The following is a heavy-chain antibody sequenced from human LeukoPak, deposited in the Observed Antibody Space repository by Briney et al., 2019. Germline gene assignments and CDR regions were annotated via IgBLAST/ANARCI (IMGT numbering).Heavy chain of an antibody. D-gene: IGHD2-21*02. Sequence: GGSLRLSCAASGFTFSSYEMNWVRQAPGKGLEWVSYISSSGSTIYYADSVKGRFTISRDNAKNSLYLQMNSLRAEDTAVYYCTMAYCGGDCYSSFFGYWGQGTLVTVSS. CDR1: GFTFSSYE. CDR3: TMAYCGGDCYSSFFGY. CDR2: ISSSGSTI. J-gene: IGHJ4*02. V-gene: IGHV3-48*03.